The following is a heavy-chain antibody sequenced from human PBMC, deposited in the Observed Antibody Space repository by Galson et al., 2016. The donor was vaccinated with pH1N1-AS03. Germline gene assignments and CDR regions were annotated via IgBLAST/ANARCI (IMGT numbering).Heavy chain of an antibody. Sequence: SLRLSCAASGFTFSSHSMHWARQAPDEGLEWVAGISYHGNNKFYAHSVKGRFTISRESLQNTLDLQMNTLSAGDSGVYFCARETIRAVELDLWGRGTVVTVSS. CDR2: ISYHGNNK. V-gene: IGHV3-30-3*01. J-gene: IGHJ3*01. D-gene: IGHD5-24*01. CDR1: GFTFSSHS. CDR3: ARETIRAVELDL.